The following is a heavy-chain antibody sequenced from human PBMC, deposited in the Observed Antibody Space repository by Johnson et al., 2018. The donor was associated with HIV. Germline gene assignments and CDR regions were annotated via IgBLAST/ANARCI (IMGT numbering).Heavy chain of an antibody. V-gene: IGHV3-30*04. CDR3: ARDRGWELLLGAFDI. D-gene: IGHD1-26*01. CDR1: GFTFSSYA. J-gene: IGHJ3*02. CDR2: MSYDGSNQ. Sequence: VQLVESGGGVVQPGRSLRVSCAASGFTFSSYAMHWVRQAPGRGLEWVAVMSYDGSNQYYADSVTGRFTISRDNSKNTLYLQMNSVRAEDTAVYYCARDRGWELLLGAFDIWGQGTMVTVSS.